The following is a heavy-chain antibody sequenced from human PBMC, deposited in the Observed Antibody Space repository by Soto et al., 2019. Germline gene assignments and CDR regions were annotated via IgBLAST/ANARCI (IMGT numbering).Heavy chain of an antibody. CDR3: ARALWDVVVPAAIGDLTEVCGFDP. Sequence: PSETLSLTCAVSSGSISSSNWWSWVRQPPGKGLEWIGEIYHSGSTNYNPSLKSRVTISVDKSKNQFSLKLSSVTAADTAVYYCARALWDVVVPAAIGDLTEVCGFDPWGQGTLVTVSS. CDR1: SGSISSSNW. V-gene: IGHV4-4*02. CDR2: IYHSGST. D-gene: IGHD2-2*02. J-gene: IGHJ5*02.